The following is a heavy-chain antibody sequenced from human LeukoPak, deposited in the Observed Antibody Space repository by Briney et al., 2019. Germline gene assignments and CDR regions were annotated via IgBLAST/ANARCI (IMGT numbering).Heavy chain of an antibody. J-gene: IGHJ4*02. V-gene: IGHV1-2*06. CDR2: INPNGGGT. D-gene: IGHD6-13*01. Sequence: ASVKVSCKASGYTFTGYYMHWVRQAPGQGLEWMGRINPNGGGTNYAQKFQGRVTMTRDTSISTAYMELSRLRSDDTAVYYCARSRGESIAAAGNPFDYWGQGTLVTVSS. CDR3: ARSRGESIAAAGNPFDY. CDR1: GYTFTGYY.